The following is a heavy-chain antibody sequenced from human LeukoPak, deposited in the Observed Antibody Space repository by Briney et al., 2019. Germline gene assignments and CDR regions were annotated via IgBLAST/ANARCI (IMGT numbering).Heavy chain of an antibody. D-gene: IGHD2-2*01. V-gene: IGHV3-7*01. J-gene: IGHJ5*02. CDR3: ASVEYQLSYNWFDP. CDR1: GFTFSSYW. CDR2: IKQDGSEK. Sequence: GGSLRLSCAASGFTFSSYWMSWVRQAPGKGLEWVANIKQDGSEKYYVDSVKGRFTISRDNAKNSLYLQMNSLRAEDTAVYYCASVEYQLSYNWFDPWGQGTLVTVSS.